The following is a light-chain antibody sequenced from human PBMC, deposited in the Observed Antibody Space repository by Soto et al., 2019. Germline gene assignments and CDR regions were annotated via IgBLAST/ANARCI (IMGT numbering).Light chain of an antibody. CDR2: SDN. V-gene: IGLV1-44*01. J-gene: IGLJ1*01. CDR1: SPNIGTNT. Sequence: SLLTPPPSTSGAPRQRGTLSFFWSSPNIGTNTVNWYQQLPGTAPKLLIYSDNQQPSGVPDRFSGSKSGTSASLAISGLQSEDEADYYCSAWDDSLNGFVFVNGTKVTVL. CDR3: SAWDDSLNGFV.